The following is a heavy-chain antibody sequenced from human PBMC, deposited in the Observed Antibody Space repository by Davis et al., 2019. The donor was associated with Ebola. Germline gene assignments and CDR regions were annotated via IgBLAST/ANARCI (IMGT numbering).Heavy chain of an antibody. Sequence: SETLSLTCTVSGGSISSYYWSWIRQPPGKGLEWIGEINHSGSTNYNPSLKSRVTISVDTSKNQFSLKLSSVTAADTAVYYCARGHISWFRELLSGGIDYWGQGTLVTVSS. CDR3: ARGHISWFRELLSGGIDY. CDR1: GGSISSYY. CDR2: INHSGST. V-gene: IGHV4-34*01. J-gene: IGHJ4*02. D-gene: IGHD3-10*01.